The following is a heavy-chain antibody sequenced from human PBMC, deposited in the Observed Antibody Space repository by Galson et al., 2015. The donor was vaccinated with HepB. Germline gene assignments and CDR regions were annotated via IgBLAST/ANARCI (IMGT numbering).Heavy chain of an antibody. J-gene: IGHJ4*02. Sequence: TLSLTCAVSGGSISSGGYSWSWIRQPPGKGLEWIGYIYYTGSTYYNPSLKSRVTISVDTSKNQFSLKLSSVTAADTAVYYCGRVQVVAAGLVDYWGQGTLVTVSS. V-gene: IGHV4-30-2*05. D-gene: IGHD2-15*01. CDR2: IYYTGST. CDR1: GGSISSGGYS. CDR3: GRVQVVAAGLVDY.